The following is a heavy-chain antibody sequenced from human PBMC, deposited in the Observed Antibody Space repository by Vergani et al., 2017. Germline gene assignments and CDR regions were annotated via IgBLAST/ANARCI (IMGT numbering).Heavy chain of an antibody. D-gene: IGHD3-3*01. CDR2: MNGDGDTI. CDR3: ARARKFRFGVVWENWFDP. J-gene: IGHJ5*02. CDR1: GFTFSRYG. V-gene: IGHV3-74*02. Sequence: VQLVESGGGVVQPGESLRLSCAASGFTFSRYGMHWARQVPGKGLVWVSGMNGDGDTISYADSVKGRFTISRDNAKNTLFLQMNSLRAEDTAVYYCARARKFRFGVVWENWFDPWGQGTLVTVSS.